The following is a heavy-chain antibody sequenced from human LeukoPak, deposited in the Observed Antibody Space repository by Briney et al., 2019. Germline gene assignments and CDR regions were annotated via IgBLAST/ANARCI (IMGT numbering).Heavy chain of an antibody. V-gene: IGHV3-23*01. CDR3: AKEEWLLAVYFDY. CDR2: ISGSGGST. D-gene: IGHD3-3*01. J-gene: IGHJ4*02. CDR1: GFTFSNYA. Sequence: GGSLRLSCAASGFTFSNYAMSWVRQAPGKGLEWVSTISGSGGSTYYADSVKCQFAISRDNSKKTLYLKMNSLRAEDTAVYYCAKEEWLLAVYFDYWGQGTLVTVSS.